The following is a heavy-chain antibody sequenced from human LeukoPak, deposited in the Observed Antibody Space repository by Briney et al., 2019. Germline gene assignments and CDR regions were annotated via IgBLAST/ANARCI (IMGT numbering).Heavy chain of an antibody. CDR2: ISGDGDST. V-gene: IGHV3-43*02. CDR3: AKDLIEINYGGNSHSSY. Sequence: GGSLRLSCAASGFTFDDYAMHWPRQAPGKGLEWVSLISGDGDSTYYADSEKGRLTISRDNSKSSLYLQMNSLRTEDTALYYCAKDLIEINYGGNSHSSYWGQRTLVTVSS. CDR1: GFTFDDYA. J-gene: IGHJ4*02. D-gene: IGHD4-23*01.